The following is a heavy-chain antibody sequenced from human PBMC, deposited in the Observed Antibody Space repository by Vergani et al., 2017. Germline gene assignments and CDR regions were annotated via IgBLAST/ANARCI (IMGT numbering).Heavy chain of an antibody. J-gene: IGHJ4*02. D-gene: IGHD3-22*01. CDR1: GFTFSSYS. CDR2: ISSSSSYI. CDR3: ARDLFYYDSSGYYSGFLDY. Sequence: EVKLVESGGGLVKPGGSLRLSCAASGFTFSSYSMNWVRQAPGKGLEWVSSISSSSSYIYYADSVKGRFTISRDNAKNSLYLQMNSLRAEDTSVYYCARDLFYYDSSGYYSGFLDYWGQGTLVTVSS. V-gene: IGHV3-21*01.